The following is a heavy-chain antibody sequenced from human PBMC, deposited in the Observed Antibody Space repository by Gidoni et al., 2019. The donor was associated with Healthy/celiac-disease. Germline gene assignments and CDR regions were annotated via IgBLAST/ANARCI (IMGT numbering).Heavy chain of an antibody. J-gene: IGHJ6*02. Sequence: QVQLQESGPGLVKPSETLSLTCAVSGYPISSGYYWGWIRQPPGKGLEWIGSIDHSGSTYYNPSLKSRVTISVDTSKTQFSLKLSSVTAADTAVYYCARAPITIFGVVITPPDYGMDVWGQGTTVTVSS. CDR1: GYPISSGYY. D-gene: IGHD3-3*01. CDR2: IDHSGST. V-gene: IGHV4-38-2*01. CDR3: ARAPITIFGVVITPPDYGMDV.